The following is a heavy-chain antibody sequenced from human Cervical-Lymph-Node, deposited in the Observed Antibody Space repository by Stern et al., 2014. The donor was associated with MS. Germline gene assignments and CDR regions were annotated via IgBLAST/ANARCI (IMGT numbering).Heavy chain of an antibody. Sequence: VQLVESGGGVVQPGTSLRLSCAASGFTFSSYAMHWVRQAPGKGLEWVAVISYDRSNKYYADYVKGRFTISRDNSKSTLYLQMNSLRAEDTAVYYCARNLPYSSSGVDYWSQGTLVTVSS. CDR2: ISYDRSNK. D-gene: IGHD6-13*01. J-gene: IGHJ4*02. CDR3: ARNLPYSSSGVDY. V-gene: IGHV3-30-3*01. CDR1: GFTFSSYA.